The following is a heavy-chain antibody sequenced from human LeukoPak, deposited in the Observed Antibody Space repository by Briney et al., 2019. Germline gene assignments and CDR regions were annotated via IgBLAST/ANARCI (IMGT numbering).Heavy chain of an antibody. D-gene: IGHD2-2*01. CDR2: INHSGST. CDR3: ARGFGGAAAMDY. V-gene: IGHV4-34*01. CDR1: GGSFSGYY. Sequence: PSETLSLTCAVYGGSFSGYYWSWIRQPPGKGLEWIGEINHSGSTNYNPSLKSRVTISVDTSKNQFSLKLSSVTAADTAVYYCARGFGGAAAMDYWGQGTLVTVSS. J-gene: IGHJ4*02.